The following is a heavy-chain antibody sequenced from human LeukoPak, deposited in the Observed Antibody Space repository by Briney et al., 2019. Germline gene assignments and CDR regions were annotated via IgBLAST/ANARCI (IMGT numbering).Heavy chain of an antibody. D-gene: IGHD2-15*01. J-gene: IGHJ4*02. CDR2: ISSSSSYI. V-gene: IGHV3-21*01. CDR3: ASLGLYCSGGSCSLDY. CDR1: GFTFSSYS. Sequence: KTGGTLRLSCAASGFTFSSYSMNWVRQAPGKGLEWVSSISSSSSYIYYADSVKGRFTISRDNAKNSLYLQMNSLRAEDTAVYYCASLGLYCSGGSCSLDYWGQGTLVTVSS.